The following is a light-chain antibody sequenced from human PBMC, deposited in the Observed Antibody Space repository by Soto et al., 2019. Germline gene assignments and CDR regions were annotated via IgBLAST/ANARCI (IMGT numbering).Light chain of an antibody. CDR2: KAS. CDR1: QSVSGW. V-gene: IGKV1-5*03. J-gene: IGKJ1*01. CDR3: QQYSTYFRT. Sequence: DIQMTQSPSTLSASVGARVTITCRASQSVSGWLAWYQQKPGQAPKLLIYKASSLESGVPSRFSGSGSGTEFTLTVSSLQPDDCETYYCQQYSTYFRTFGQGTKVEIK.